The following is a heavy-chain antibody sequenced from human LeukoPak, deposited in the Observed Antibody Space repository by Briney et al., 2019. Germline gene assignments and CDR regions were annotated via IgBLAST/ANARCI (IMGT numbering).Heavy chain of an antibody. CDR2: IYHSGST. Sequence: PSETLSLTCTVSGVSISSSSYYWGWIRQPPGKGLEWIVSIYHSGSTYYNPSLKSRVTISVDTSKNQFSLKLSSVTAADTAVYYCARDTYSLMDVWGKGTTVTVSS. CDR3: ARDTYSLMDV. CDR1: GVSISSSSYY. V-gene: IGHV4-39*07. J-gene: IGHJ6*03. D-gene: IGHD4-11*01.